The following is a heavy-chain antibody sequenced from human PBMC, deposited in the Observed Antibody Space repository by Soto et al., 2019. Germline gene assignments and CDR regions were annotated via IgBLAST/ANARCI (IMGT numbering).Heavy chain of an antibody. Sequence: QVQLVQSGAEVKKPGASVKVSCKASGYTFTNYGISWVRQAPGQGLEWMGWISAYNGNTKYAQKLQGRVTMTTDTSTSTRYMELRTLISDDTAVYYCARDSPPVDYWGQGTLVTVSS. J-gene: IGHJ4*02. V-gene: IGHV1-18*01. CDR3: ARDSPPVDY. CDR2: ISAYNGNT. CDR1: GYTFTNYG.